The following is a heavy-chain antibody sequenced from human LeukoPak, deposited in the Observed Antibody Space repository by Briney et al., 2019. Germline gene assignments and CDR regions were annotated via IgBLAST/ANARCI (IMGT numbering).Heavy chain of an antibody. CDR2: IHAGGSR. Sequence: PGGSLRLSCAACGFTIGSSYMSWVRQAPGKGLEWVSVIHAGGSRYYADSVNDRFIISRDNVENTLYLRMNNLRAEDTAVYYCARVAVPHWYFDLWGRGALVTVSS. CDR1: GFTIGSSY. V-gene: IGHV3-53*01. D-gene: IGHD4-17*01. J-gene: IGHJ2*01. CDR3: ARVAVPHWYFDL.